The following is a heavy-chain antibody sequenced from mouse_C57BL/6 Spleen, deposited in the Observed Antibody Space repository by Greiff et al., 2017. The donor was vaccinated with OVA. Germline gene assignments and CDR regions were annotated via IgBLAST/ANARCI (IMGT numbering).Heavy chain of an antibody. CDR2: ISGGGGNT. Sequence: EVQRVESGGGLVKPGGSLKLSCAASGFTFSSYTMSWVRQTPEKRLEWVATISGGGGNTYYPDSVKGRFTISRDNAKNTLYLHMSSLRSEDTALYYCARGSWDPFDYWGQGTTLTVSS. V-gene: IGHV5-9*01. J-gene: IGHJ2*01. CDR3: ARGSWDPFDY. CDR1: GFTFSSYT. D-gene: IGHD4-1*01.